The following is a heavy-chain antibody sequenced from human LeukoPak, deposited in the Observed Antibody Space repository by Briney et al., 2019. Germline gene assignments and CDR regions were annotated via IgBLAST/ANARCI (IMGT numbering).Heavy chain of an antibody. D-gene: IGHD6-19*01. Sequence: ASVKVSCKASGYTFTSYYMHWVRQAPGQGLEWMGIINPSGGSTSYAQKFQGRVTMTRDTSTSTVYMELSSLRSEDTAVYYCAREVWSSGWYRPYYFDYWGQGTLVTVSS. CDR2: INPSGGST. J-gene: IGHJ4*02. CDR3: AREVWSSGWYRPYYFDY. CDR1: GYTFTSYY. V-gene: IGHV1-46*01.